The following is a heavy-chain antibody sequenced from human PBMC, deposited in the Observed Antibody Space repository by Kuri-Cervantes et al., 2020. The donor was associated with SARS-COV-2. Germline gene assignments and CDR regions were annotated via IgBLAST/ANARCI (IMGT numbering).Heavy chain of an antibody. CDR2: IYKSGST. V-gene: IGHV4-59*01. CDR3: AKYGTDDYLSTYFGRGTWFDP. D-gene: IGHD3-3*01. Sequence: GSLRLSCLVSGGSISTYYWSWIRQSPGKGLEWIGDIYKSGSTKTNPSLKTRVTISVDTSKNQFSLRLTPVTAADTAVYFCAKYGTDDYLSTYFGRGTWFDPRGQGTLVTVSS. CDR1: GGSISTYY. J-gene: IGHJ5*02.